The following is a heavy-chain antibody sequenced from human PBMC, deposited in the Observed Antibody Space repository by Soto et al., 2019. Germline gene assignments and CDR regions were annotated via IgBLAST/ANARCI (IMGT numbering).Heavy chain of an antibody. CDR1: GFTFSSYG. Sequence: QVQLVESGGGVVQPGRSLRLSCAASGFTFSSYGMHWVRQAPGKGLEWVAVISYDGSNKYYADSVKGRFTISRDNSKXTXDXQMXSLRAEDTAVYYCAKDQNCGGDCSYPYYYYYGMDVWGQGTTVTVSS. CDR2: ISYDGSNK. CDR3: AKDQNCGGDCSYPYYYYYGMDV. D-gene: IGHD2-21*02. J-gene: IGHJ6*02. V-gene: IGHV3-30*18.